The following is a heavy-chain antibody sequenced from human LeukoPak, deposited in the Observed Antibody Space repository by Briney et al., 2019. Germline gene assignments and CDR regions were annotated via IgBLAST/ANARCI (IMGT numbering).Heavy chain of an antibody. D-gene: IGHD2-21*02. V-gene: IGHV4-59*01. CDR2: IYDSGSA. Sequence: SETLSLTCTVSGGSISSYYWSWIRQPPGKELEWIGYIYDSGSANYNPSLKSRVTMSVDTSKNRFSLELTSVTAADTAVYYCARTVVVTAEHAFDVWGQGTMVTVSS. J-gene: IGHJ3*01. CDR3: ARTVVVTAEHAFDV. CDR1: GGSISSYY.